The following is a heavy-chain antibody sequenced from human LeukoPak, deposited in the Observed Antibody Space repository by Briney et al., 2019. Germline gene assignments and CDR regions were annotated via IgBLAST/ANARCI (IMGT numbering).Heavy chain of an antibody. D-gene: IGHD3-22*01. Sequence: PSETLSLTCTVSGGSISSYYWSWIRQPPGKGLEWIGYIYYSGSTNYNPSVKSRVTISVDTSKNQFSLKLSSVTAADTAVYYCARRANSGFDAFDIWGQGTMVTVSS. CDR3: ARRANSGFDAFDI. J-gene: IGHJ3*02. CDR1: GGSISSYY. V-gene: IGHV4-59*01. CDR2: IYYSGST.